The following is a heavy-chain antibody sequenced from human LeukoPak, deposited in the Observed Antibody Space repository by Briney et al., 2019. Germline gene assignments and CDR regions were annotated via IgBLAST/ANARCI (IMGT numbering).Heavy chain of an antibody. Sequence: GESLKISFQASGYSSTNIWIGWVRQMPGKGLEWIRIIYPGDFDTRSSPSFQGQFPISAEKSISNAYLQWSSLKATDTAMYYCARVPFGSGTILYYFDYWGQGTLVTVSS. D-gene: IGHD1-26*01. V-gene: IGHV5-51*01. J-gene: IGHJ4*02. CDR2: IYPGDFDT. CDR3: ARVPFGSGTILYYFDY. CDR1: GYSSTNIW.